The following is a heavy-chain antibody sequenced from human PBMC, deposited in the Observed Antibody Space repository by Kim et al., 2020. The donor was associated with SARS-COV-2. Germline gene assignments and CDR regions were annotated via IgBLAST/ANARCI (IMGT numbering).Heavy chain of an antibody. CDR3: ARSSSTSCPCYYMDV. Sequence: GGSLRLSCAASGFTFSTYWMYWVRQAPGKGLVWVSRISSDGITTNYADSVKGRFTISRDNAKNTLYLQMDSLRAEDTAVYYCARSSSTSCPCYYMDVWGKGTTGTVTS. V-gene: IGHV3-74*01. J-gene: IGHJ6*03. D-gene: IGHD2-2*01. CDR2: ISSDGITT. CDR1: GFTFSTYW.